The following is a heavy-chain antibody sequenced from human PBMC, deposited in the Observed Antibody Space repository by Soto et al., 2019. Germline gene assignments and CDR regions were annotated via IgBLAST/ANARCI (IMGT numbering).Heavy chain of an antibody. Sequence: PGESLKISCKGSGYSFTSYWIGWVRQMPGKGLERMGIIYPGDSDTRYSPSFQGQVTISADKSISTAYLQWSSLKASDTAMYYCARPYCSGGSCYLAAFDIWGQGTMVTVSS. CDR2: IYPGDSDT. V-gene: IGHV5-51*01. J-gene: IGHJ3*02. D-gene: IGHD2-15*01. CDR1: GYSFTSYW. CDR3: ARPYCSGGSCYLAAFDI.